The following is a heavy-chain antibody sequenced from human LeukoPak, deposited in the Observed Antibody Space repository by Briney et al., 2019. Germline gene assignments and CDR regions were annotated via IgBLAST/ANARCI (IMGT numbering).Heavy chain of an antibody. CDR2: ISGSGGST. CDR3: AKGVTMIVVVRVYFDY. J-gene: IGHJ4*02. CDR1: GFTFSSYA. V-gene: IGHV3-23*01. Sequence: GGSLRLSCAASGFTFSSYAMGWVRQAPGKGLEWVSAISGSGGSTYYADSVKGRFTISRDNSKNTLYLQMNSLRAEDTAVYYCAKGVTMIVVVRVYFDYWGQGTLVTVSS. D-gene: IGHD3-22*01.